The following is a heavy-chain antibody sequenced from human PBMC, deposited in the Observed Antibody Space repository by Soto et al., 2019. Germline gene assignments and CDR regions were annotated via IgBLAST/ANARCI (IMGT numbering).Heavy chain of an antibody. Sequence: ASVKVSCKASGYTFTGYDMHWVRQAPGQGLEWMGWINPNSGGTNYAQKFQGWVTMTRDTSISTAYMELSRLRSDDTAVYYCARAGRYYYGSGSSFYYYYYMDVWGKGTTVTVSS. D-gene: IGHD3-10*01. J-gene: IGHJ6*03. V-gene: IGHV1-2*04. CDR3: ARAGRYYYGSGSSFYYYYYMDV. CDR1: GYTFTGYD. CDR2: INPNSGGT.